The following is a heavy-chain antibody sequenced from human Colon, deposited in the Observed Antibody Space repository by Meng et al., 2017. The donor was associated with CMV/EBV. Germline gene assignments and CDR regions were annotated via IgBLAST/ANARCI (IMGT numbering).Heavy chain of an antibody. CDR1: GFTFNTFG. CDR3: AKEFVLGTHLDH. V-gene: IGHV3-30*02. Sequence: GESLKISCSASGFTFNTFGMHWVRQAPGKGLEWVALIRYDGTKADYADSVTGRFTISRDNAKSSLHLQMTSLRPEDSAVYFCAKEFVLGTHLDHWGQGTLVTVSS. CDR2: IRYDGTKA. J-gene: IGHJ4*02. D-gene: IGHD2-21*02.